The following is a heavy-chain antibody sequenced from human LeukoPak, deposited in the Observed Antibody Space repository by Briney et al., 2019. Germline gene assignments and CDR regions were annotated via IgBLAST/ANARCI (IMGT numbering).Heavy chain of an antibody. CDR1: GGSISSYY. Sequence: SETLSLTCTVSGGSISSYYWSWIRQPPGKGLEWIGYIYYSGSTNYNPSLKSRVTISVDTSKNRFSLKLSSVTAADTAVYYCARCGSSSGWWGSHDYWGQGTLVTVSS. D-gene: IGHD6-6*01. J-gene: IGHJ4*02. CDR3: ARCGSSSGWWGSHDY. V-gene: IGHV4-59*01. CDR2: IYYSGST.